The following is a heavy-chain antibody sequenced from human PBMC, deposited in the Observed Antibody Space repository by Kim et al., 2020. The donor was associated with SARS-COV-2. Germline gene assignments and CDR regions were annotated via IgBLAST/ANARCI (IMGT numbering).Heavy chain of an antibody. V-gene: IGHV3-21*06. CDR1: GFTFSSYN. D-gene: IGHD3-9*01. Sequence: GGSLRLSCAASGFTFSSYNINWVRQAPGKGLEWVSSISSSSSYIYYADSMKGRFTISRDNAKNSVHLQMNSLRAEDTAVYFCARGGLFDWSLSYFDFWGQGTLVTVSS. J-gene: IGHJ4*02. CDR2: ISSSSSYI. CDR3: ARGGLFDWSLSYFDF.